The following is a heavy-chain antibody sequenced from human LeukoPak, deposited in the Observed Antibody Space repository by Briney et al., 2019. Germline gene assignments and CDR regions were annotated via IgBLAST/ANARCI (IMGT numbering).Heavy chain of an antibody. Sequence: ASVKVSCKASGYTFTSYDINWVRQANGQGLEWMGWMNPNSGNTGYAQKFQGRVTMTRNTSISTAYMELSSLRSEDTAVYYCARGLKVRRTIFGVVSANEYSSFDPWGQGTLVTVSS. V-gene: IGHV1-8*01. J-gene: IGHJ5*02. CDR3: ARGLKVRRTIFGVVSANEYSSFDP. CDR1: GYTFTSYD. CDR2: MNPNSGNT. D-gene: IGHD3-3*01.